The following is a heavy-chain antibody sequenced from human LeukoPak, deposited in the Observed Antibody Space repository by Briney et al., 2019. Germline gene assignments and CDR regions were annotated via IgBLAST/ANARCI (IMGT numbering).Heavy chain of an antibody. CDR1: GGSFSGYY. V-gene: IGHV4-34*01. D-gene: IGHD6-19*01. Sequence: SETLSLTCAVYGGSFSGYYWSWVRQPPGKGLEWIGEINHSGSTYYNPSLKSRVTISVDTSKNQFSLKLSSVTAADTAVYYCARQREYSSGWYRGPYYFDYWGQGTLVTVSS. CDR3: ARQREYSSGWYRGPYYFDY. CDR2: INHSGST. J-gene: IGHJ4*02.